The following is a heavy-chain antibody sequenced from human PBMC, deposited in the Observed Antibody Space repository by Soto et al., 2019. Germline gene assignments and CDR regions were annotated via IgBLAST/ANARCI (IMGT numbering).Heavy chain of an antibody. Sequence: QVQLVESGGGVVQPGRSLRLSCAASGFTFSSYGMHWVRQAPGKGLEWVAVISYDGSNKYYADSVKGRFTISRDNSKNTLYMQMNRLRTEDTDVYYCAIDRGVGYSSGPNWFDPWGQGTLVTVSS. CDR1: GFTFSSYG. V-gene: IGHV3-30*03. J-gene: IGHJ5*02. CDR3: AIDRGVGYSSGPNWFDP. CDR2: ISYDGSNK. D-gene: IGHD6-19*01.